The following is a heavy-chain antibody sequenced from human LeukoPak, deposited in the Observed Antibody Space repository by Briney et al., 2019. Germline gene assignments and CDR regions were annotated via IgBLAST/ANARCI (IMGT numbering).Heavy chain of an antibody. Sequence: GGSLRLSCAASGFTFSSYGMRWVRQAPGKGREWVSAISGSGGSTYYADSVKGRFTISRDNSKNTLYLQMNSLRAEDTAVYYCARVVPPTDYGSGSYFWDPYYFDYWGQGTLVTVSS. CDR2: ISGSGGST. D-gene: IGHD3-10*01. CDR1: GFTFSSYG. V-gene: IGHV3-23*01. CDR3: ARVVPPTDYGSGSYFWDPYYFDY. J-gene: IGHJ4*02.